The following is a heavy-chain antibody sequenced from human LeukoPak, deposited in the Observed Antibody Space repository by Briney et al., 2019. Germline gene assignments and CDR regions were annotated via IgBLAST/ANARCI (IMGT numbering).Heavy chain of an antibody. CDR2: INHSGST. CDR3: ARGGYSYGPGVIDY. Sequence: SETLSLTCAVYGGSFSGYYWSWIRQPPGKGLEWIGEINHSGSTNYNPSLKSRVTISVDTSKNQFSLKLSSVTAADTAVYYCARGGYSYGPGVIDYWGQGTLVTVSS. J-gene: IGHJ4*02. V-gene: IGHV4-34*01. CDR1: GGSFSGYY. D-gene: IGHD5-18*01.